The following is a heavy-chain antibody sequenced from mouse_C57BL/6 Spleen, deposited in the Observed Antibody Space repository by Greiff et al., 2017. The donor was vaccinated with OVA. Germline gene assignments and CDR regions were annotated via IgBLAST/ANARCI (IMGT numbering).Heavy chain of an antibody. CDR2: INPYNGDT. CDR1: GYSFTGYF. D-gene: IGHD1-1*01. CDR3: ARSITTVVYFDY. J-gene: IGHJ2*01. Sequence: VQLQQSGPELVKPGDSVKISCKASGYSFTGYFMNWVMQSHGKSLEWIGRINPYNGDTFYNQKFKGKATFTVDKSSSTAHLELRSLTSEDSSVYYCARSITTVVYFDYWGQGTTLTVSS. V-gene: IGHV1-20*01.